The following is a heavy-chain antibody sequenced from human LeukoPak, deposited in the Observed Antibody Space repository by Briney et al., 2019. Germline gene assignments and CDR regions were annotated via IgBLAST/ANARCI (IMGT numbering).Heavy chain of an antibody. D-gene: IGHD6-13*01. CDR3: AIHSEQQLANY. CDR1: GFTFSNAW. CDR2: IWSDGSNK. J-gene: IGHJ4*02. Sequence: GGSLRLSCAASGFTFSNAWMSWVRQAPGKGLEWVAIIWSDGSNKYYADSVKGRFTISRDNSKNTLFLQMSSLRAEDTAVYYCAIHSEQQLANYWGQGTLVTVSS. V-gene: IGHV3-33*08.